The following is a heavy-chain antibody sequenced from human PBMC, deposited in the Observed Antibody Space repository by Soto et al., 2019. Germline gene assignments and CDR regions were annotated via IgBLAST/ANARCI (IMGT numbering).Heavy chain of an antibody. CDR3: ARGPSLAFTIFGVVSAYYYGMDV. V-gene: IGHV4-34*01. Sequence: SETLSLTCAVYGGSLSGYYWSWIRQPPGKGLEWIGEINHSGSTNYNPSLKSRVTISVDTSKNQFSLKLSSVTAADTAVYYCARGPSLAFTIFGVVSAYYYGMDVWGQGTTVTVSS. D-gene: IGHD3-3*01. J-gene: IGHJ6*02. CDR1: GGSLSGYY. CDR2: INHSGST.